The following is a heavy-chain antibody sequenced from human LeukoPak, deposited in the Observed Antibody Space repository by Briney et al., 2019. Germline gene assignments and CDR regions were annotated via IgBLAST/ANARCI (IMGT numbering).Heavy chain of an antibody. CDR3: AKDPGEDFWSGSTDY. D-gene: IGHD3-3*01. Sequence: GGSLRLSCEASGFIVSRNYMNWVRQPPGKGLEWVSVIYDGGNTYHADSVKGRFTISRDTSKNMVYLQMNSLRAEDTAVYYCAKDPGEDFWSGSTDYWGQGTLVTVSS. CDR1: GFIVSRNY. V-gene: IGHV3-66*02. CDR2: IYDGGNT. J-gene: IGHJ4*02.